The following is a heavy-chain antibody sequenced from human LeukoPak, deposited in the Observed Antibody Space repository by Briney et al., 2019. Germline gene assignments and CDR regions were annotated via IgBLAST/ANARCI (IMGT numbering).Heavy chain of an antibody. Sequence: SQTLSLTCTVSGGSISSGDYYWSWIRQPPGKGLEWTGYIYYSGSTYYNPSLKSRVTISVDTSKNQFSLKLSSVTAADTAVYYCARATSNSYNWFDPWGQGTLVTVSS. CDR1: GGSISSGDYY. J-gene: IGHJ5*02. D-gene: IGHD6-6*01. CDR2: IYYSGST. V-gene: IGHV4-30-4*08. CDR3: ARATSNSYNWFDP.